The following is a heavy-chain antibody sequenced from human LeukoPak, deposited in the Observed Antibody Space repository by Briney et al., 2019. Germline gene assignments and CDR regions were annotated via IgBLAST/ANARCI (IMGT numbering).Heavy chain of an antibody. CDR1: GFTFSSYG. CDR3: ARDRRSYYYYGMDV. J-gene: IGHJ6*02. Sequence: GRSLRLSCAASGFTFSSYGMHWVRQAPGKGLEWVAVIWYDGSNKYYADSVKGRSTISRDNSKNTLYLQMNSLRAEDTAVYYCARDRRSYYYYGMDVWGQGTTVTVSS. V-gene: IGHV3-33*01. D-gene: IGHD4-17*01. CDR2: IWYDGSNK.